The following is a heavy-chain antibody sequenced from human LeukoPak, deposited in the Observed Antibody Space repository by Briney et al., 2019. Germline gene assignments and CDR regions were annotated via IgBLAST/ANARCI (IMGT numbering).Heavy chain of an antibody. CDR2: IYYDGYP. J-gene: IGHJ4*02. Sequence: SSETLSLTCNVSGASLSSYFWSWIRQPPGEGLEWIGYIYYDGYPNYSPSLRSRITISVEKSKSQFSLNLRSVTAADTALYFCAGTELGYCTVTGCPLESWGQGTLVTVSS. D-gene: IGHD2-8*02. CDR1: GASLSSYF. V-gene: IGHV4-59*01. CDR3: AGTELGYCTVTGCPLES.